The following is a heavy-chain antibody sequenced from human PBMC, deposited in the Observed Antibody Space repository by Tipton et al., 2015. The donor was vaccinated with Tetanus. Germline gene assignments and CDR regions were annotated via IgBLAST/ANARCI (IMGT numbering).Heavy chain of an antibody. CDR1: GGSISSGGYY. J-gene: IGHJ4*02. V-gene: IGHV4-61*08. Sequence: TLSLTCTVSGGSISSGGYYWSWIRQPPGKGLEWIGYIYYRGSTNYYPSLKSRVTMSVDTSKNQFSLNLSSVTAADTAVYYCARGDGSTLHYWGQGTLVTVSS. CDR3: ARGDGSTLHY. CDR2: IYYRGST. D-gene: IGHD5-24*01.